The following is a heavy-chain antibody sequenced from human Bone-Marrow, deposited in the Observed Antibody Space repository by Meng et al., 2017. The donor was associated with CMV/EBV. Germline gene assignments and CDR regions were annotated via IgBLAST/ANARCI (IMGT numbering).Heavy chain of an antibody. D-gene: IGHD6-13*01. CDR1: GYTFTGYY. V-gene: IGHV1-2*02. CDR2: INPNSGGT. J-gene: IGHJ4*02. Sequence: ASVKVSCKASGYTFTGYYMHWVRQAPGQGLEWMGWINPNSGGTNYAQKFQGRVTMTRDTSISTAYMELSSLRSEDTAVYYCAAAPPPDLPIFIAAAGCFDYWGQGTLVTVSS. CDR3: AAAPPPDLPIFIAAAGCFDY.